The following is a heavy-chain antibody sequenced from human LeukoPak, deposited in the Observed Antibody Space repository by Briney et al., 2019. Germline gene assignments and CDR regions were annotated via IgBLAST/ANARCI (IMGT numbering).Heavy chain of an antibody. CDR1: GGSISSYY. D-gene: IGHD3-10*01. J-gene: IGHJ4*02. V-gene: IGHV4-59*01. CDR2: IYYSGST. Sequence: SETLSLTCTVSGGSISSYYWSWIRRPPGKGLEWIGYIYYSGSTNYNPSLKSRVTISVDTSKNQFSLKLSSVTAADTAVYYCARRNRGAVFFDYWGQGTLVTVSS. CDR3: ARRNRGAVFFDY.